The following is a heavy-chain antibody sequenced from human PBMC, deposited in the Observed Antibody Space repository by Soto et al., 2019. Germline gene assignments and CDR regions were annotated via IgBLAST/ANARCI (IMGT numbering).Heavy chain of an antibody. Sequence: QVQLVESGGGVVQPGRSLRLSCAASGFTFSSYGMHWVRQAPGKGLEWVAVIWYDGSNKYYADSVKGRFTISRDNSKNTLYLQMNSLRAEDTAVYYCAGGGKGGGIVYFDYWGQGTLVTVSS. CDR2: IWYDGSNK. J-gene: IGHJ4*02. CDR1: GFTFSSYG. D-gene: IGHD3-16*01. CDR3: AGGGKGGGIVYFDY. V-gene: IGHV3-33*01.